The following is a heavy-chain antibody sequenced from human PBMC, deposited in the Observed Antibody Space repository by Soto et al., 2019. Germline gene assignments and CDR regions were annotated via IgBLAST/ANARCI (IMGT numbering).Heavy chain of an antibody. Sequence: LRLSCAASGFKFMNYVFHWVRQAPGKGLEWVAVISDDGSDEHYTDSVKGRFTISRDKSRDSVYLQMTGLRSEHTAVYYCARVGEYGDSPYSNYAMDVWGQGKTVPVSS. V-gene: IGHV3-30*04. J-gene: IGHJ6*02. CDR3: ARVGEYGDSPYSNYAMDV. CDR2: ISDDGSDE. CDR1: GFKFMNYV. D-gene: IGHD2-15*01.